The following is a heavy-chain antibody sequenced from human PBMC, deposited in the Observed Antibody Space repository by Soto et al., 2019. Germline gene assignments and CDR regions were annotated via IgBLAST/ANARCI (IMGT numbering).Heavy chain of an antibody. D-gene: IGHD6-19*01. CDR3: AKDRVEISSGWYSSKLFDY. V-gene: IGHV3-23*01. CDR2: ISGSGGST. CDR1: GFTFSSCA. Sequence: GGSLRLSCASSGFTFSSCAMSWVRKAPGKGLEWVSAISGSGGSTYYADSVKGRFAISRDNSKNTLYLQMNSVRAEDTAVYYCAKDRVEISSGWYSSKLFDYWGEGT. J-gene: IGHJ4*02.